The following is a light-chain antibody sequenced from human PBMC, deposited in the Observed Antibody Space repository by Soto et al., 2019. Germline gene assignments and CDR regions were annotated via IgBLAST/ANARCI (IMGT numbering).Light chain of an antibody. CDR3: QQYGSSPQT. CDR2: GAS. CDR1: QSVSSSY. J-gene: IGKJ1*01. Sequence: EIVLTQSPGTLSLSPGERATLSCRASQSVSSSYLAWYQQKPGQAPRLLIYGASSRATGIPDRFSGSGSGTDFILTISRLEPEDVALYYCQQYGSSPQTFGQGTKVEIK. V-gene: IGKV3-20*01.